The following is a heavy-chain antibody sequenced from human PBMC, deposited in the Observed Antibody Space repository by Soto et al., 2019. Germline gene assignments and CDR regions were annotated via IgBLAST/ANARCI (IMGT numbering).Heavy chain of an antibody. CDR1: GYSFTNYW. CDR2: IYPSDSDT. Sequence: PGESLKISCKGSGYSFTNYWIAWVRQMPGKGLEYMGIIYPSDSDTRYSLSFQRQVTISADKSISTAYLQWSSLKASDTAIYYCARHGFYGDYSSNYFDPWGQGTLVTVSS. J-gene: IGHJ5*02. D-gene: IGHD4-17*01. V-gene: IGHV5-51*01. CDR3: ARHGFYGDYSSNYFDP.